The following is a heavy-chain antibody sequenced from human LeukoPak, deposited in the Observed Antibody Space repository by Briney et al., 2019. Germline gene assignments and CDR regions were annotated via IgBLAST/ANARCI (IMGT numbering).Heavy chain of an antibody. D-gene: IGHD2-2*01. V-gene: IGHV3-66*01. CDR3: ARDLGQDIVVVPAAAFDY. CDR2: IYSGGST. CDR1: GFTVSSNY. J-gene: IGHJ4*02. Sequence: GGSLRLSCAASGFTVSSNYMSWVRQAPGKGLEWVSVIYSGGSTYYADSVKGRFTISRDNSKNTLYLQMNSLRAEDTAVYYCARDLGQDIVVVPAAAFDYWGQGTLVTVSS.